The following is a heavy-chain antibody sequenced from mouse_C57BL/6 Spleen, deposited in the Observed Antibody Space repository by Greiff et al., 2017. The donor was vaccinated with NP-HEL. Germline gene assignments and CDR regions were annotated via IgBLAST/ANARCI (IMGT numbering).Heavy chain of an antibody. CDR3: TRYHRLRYYFAMED. D-gene: IGHD1-1*01. CDR2: IHPNSGSA. Sequence: QVQLQQPGAELVKPGASVKLSCKASGYTFTSYWMHWVKQRPGQGLEWIGMIHPNSGSASSNEKFKSKATLTVDKSSSTAYMERNSLTSEDSAVYYCTRYHRLRYYFAMEDWGTGTSVTVSS. V-gene: IGHV1-64*01. J-gene: IGHJ4*01. CDR1: GYTFTSYW.